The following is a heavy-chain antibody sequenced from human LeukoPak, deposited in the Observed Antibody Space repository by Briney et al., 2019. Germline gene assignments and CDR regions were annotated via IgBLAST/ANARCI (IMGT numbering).Heavy chain of an antibody. J-gene: IGHJ6*03. D-gene: IGHD3-3*01. CDR2: INPNSGGT. CDR1: GYTFTGYY. Sequence: ASVKVSCKASGYTFTGYYMHWVRQAPGQGLEWMGWINPNSGGTNYAQKFQGRVTMTRDTSISTAYMELSRLRSDDTAVYYCARVHGIMIFGVAIPPSYYMDVWGKGTTVTVSS. CDR3: ARVHGIMIFGVAIPPSYYMDV. V-gene: IGHV1-2*02.